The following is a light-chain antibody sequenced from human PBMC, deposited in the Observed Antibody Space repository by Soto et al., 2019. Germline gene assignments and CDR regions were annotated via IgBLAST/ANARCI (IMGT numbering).Light chain of an antibody. CDR3: YSYTSSSTLYV. Sequence: QSALTQPASVSGSPGQSITISCTGTSSEVGGFNYVSWYQQHPGKAPKLMIYDVTDRPSGVSDRFSGSRSGNTASLTISGLQTEDEADYYCYSYTSSSTLYVFGTGTKVTVL. CDR2: DVT. V-gene: IGLV2-14*01. J-gene: IGLJ1*01. CDR1: SSEVGGFNY.